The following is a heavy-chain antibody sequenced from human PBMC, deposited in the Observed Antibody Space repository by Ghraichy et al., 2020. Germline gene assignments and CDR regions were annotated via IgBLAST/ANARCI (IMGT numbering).Heavy chain of an antibody. CDR1: GFTFDGYA. J-gene: IGHJ4*02. D-gene: IGHD4-17*01. CDR2: ISWNSGRI. V-gene: IGHV3-9*01. Sequence: GGSLRLSCAASGFTFDGYAMYWVRQAPGKGLEWVSGISWNSGRIGYADSVKGRFTISRDNAKNSLYLQMNSLRAEDTALYYCAKDMGTYGDYARGFDYWGQGTLVTVSS. CDR3: AKDMGTYGDYARGFDY.